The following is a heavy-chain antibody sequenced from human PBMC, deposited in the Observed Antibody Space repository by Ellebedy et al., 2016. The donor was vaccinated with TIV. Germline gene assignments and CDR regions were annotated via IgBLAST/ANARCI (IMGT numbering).Heavy chain of an antibody. V-gene: IGHV1-46*01. CDR2: INPRGGNT. Sequence: AASVKVSCKASGYTFTSYYFHWVRQAPGQGLEWMGMINPRGGNTNYAQRFQGRGTMTRDTSTSTVYMELSSLRSEDTAVYYCARDTIIDYWGQGSLVTVSS. D-gene: IGHD3-22*01. CDR3: ARDTIIDY. CDR1: GYTFTSYY. J-gene: IGHJ4*02.